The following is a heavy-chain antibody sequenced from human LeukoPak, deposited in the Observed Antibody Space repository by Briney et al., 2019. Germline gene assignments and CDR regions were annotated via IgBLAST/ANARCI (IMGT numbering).Heavy chain of an antibody. Sequence: PSETLSLTCTVSGGSISSSSYYWGWIRQPPGKGLEWIGSIYYSGSTYYNPSLKSRVTISVDTSKNQFSLKLSSVTAADTAVYYCASDGVGATVGLVYWGQGTLVTVSS. D-gene: IGHD1-26*01. J-gene: IGHJ4*02. CDR2: IYYSGST. V-gene: IGHV4-39*07. CDR3: ASDGVGATVGLVY. CDR1: GGSISSSSYY.